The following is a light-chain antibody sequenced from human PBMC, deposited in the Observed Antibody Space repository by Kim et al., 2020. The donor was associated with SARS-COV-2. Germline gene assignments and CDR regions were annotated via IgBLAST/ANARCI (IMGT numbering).Light chain of an antibody. V-gene: IGLV1-51*01. CDR1: SSNIGNNY. CDR3: GTWDSSLSVVYV. J-gene: IGLJ1*01. Sequence: KVTLPCSGSSSNIGNNYVSWYQQLPGTAPKLLIYDNNKRPSGIPDRFSGSKSGTSATLGITGLQTGDEADYYCGTWDSSLSVVYVFGTGTKVTVL. CDR2: DNN.